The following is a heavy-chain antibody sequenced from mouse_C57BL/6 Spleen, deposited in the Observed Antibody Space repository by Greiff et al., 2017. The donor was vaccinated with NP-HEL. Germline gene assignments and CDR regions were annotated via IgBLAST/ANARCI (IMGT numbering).Heavy chain of an antibody. Sequence: EVQLQQSGPELVKPGASVKISCKASGYTFTDYYMNWVKQSHGKSLEWIGDINPNNGGTSYNQKFKGKATLTVDKSSSTAYMELRSLTSEDSAVYYCARGYYGGDYWGQGTTLTVSS. CDR3: ARGYYGGDY. V-gene: IGHV1-26*01. J-gene: IGHJ2*01. D-gene: IGHD1-1*01. CDR1: GYTFTDYY. CDR2: INPNNGGT.